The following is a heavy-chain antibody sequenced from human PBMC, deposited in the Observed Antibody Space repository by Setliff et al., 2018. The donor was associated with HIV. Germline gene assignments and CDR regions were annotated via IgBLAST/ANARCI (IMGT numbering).Heavy chain of an antibody. CDR2: MYSDGRT. CDR3: AKGVKWLAP. Sequence: GGSLRLSCAASGFPVSDNYMTWVRQAPGKGLEWVSVMYSDGRTFYADSVKGRFTISRDDSKNTLYLQMHSLRVDDTAAYYCAKGVKWLAPWGQGIQVTVSS. J-gene: IGHJ5*02. D-gene: IGHD3-16*01. CDR1: GFPVSDNY. V-gene: IGHV3-53*01.